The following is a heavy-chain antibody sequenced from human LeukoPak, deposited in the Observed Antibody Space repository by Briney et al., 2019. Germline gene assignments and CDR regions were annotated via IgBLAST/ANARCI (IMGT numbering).Heavy chain of an antibody. CDR2: IYATGKT. CDR3: ARFKGLSSDWYGWIDS. CDR1: GLTFSGIF. D-gene: IGHD6-19*01. J-gene: IGHJ4*02. Sequence: PGGSLRLSCAASGLTFSGIFMTWVRQAPGKGLECVSVIYATGKTYHADSVRGRFTISRDNSKNTLDLQMNNLRAEDTAVYYCARFKGLSSDWYGWIDSWGQGTQVTVSS. V-gene: IGHV3-53*01.